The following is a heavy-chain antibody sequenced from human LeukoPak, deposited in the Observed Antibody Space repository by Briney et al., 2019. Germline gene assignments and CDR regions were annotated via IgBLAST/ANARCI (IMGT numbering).Heavy chain of an antibody. CDR3: AKIRSNLGYCSSTSCRGDAFDI. D-gene: IGHD2-2*01. J-gene: IGHJ3*02. Sequence: GGSLRLSCAASGFTFSSYGMHWVRQALGKGLEWVAFIRYDGSNKYYADSVKGRFTISRDNSKNTLYLQMNSLRAEDTAVYYCAKIRSNLGYCSSTSCRGDAFDIWGQGTMVTVSS. CDR2: IRYDGSNK. V-gene: IGHV3-30*02. CDR1: GFTFSSYG.